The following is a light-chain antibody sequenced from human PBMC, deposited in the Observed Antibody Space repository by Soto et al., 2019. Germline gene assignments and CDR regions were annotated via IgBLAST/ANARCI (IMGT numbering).Light chain of an antibody. CDR2: EAS. CDR3: QQMT. Sequence: DIQMTHSPSTLSASVGDIVTITCRASQNIGTWLAWYQQKPGKAPKLLIYEASSFERGVPSRFSGSGSGTEFTLTISGLQPDDAATYYCQQMTFGGGTKVDIK. J-gene: IGKJ4*01. CDR1: QNIGTW. V-gene: IGKV1-5*01.